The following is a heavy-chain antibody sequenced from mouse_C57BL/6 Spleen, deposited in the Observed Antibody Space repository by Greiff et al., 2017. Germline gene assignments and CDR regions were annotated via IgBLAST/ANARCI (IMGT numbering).Heavy chain of an antibody. CDR2: RLSGGST. D-gene: IGHD1-1*01. CDR1: GFSLTSSG. CDR3: ARNWGTTVVDYYAMDY. Sequence: VKLQESGPGPVQPSQSLSITCTVSGFSLTSSGVPWVRQSPGKGLEWVGGRLSGGSTDNNAAFISRLSISKDKSKSQVFFKMNSLQADDTAIYYCARNWGTTVVDYYAMDYWGQGTSVTVAS. V-gene: IGHV2-2*01. J-gene: IGHJ4*01.